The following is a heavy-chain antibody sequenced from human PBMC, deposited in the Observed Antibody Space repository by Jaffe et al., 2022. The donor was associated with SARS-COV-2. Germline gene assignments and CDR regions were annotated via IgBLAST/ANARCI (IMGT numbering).Heavy chain of an antibody. D-gene: IGHD6-19*01. J-gene: IGHJ4*02. CDR1: GFTFSTYA. V-gene: IGHV3-23*04. CDR2: ISSVGGST. Sequence: EVQLVESGGSLVQPGGSLRLSCAASGFTFSTYAMTWVRQAPGKGLEWVSAISSVGGSTYYADSVRGRFTISRDNSKNTLYLQMNSLGAEDTALYYCAKVISGWYTDLDYWGQGTLVAVSS. CDR3: AKVISGWYTDLDY.